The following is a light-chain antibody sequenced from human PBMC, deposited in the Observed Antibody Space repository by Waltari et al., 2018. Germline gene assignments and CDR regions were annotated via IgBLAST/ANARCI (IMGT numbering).Light chain of an antibody. CDR3: QQYNQWPLT. CDR1: HAVSTY. CDR2: DRS. V-gene: IGKV3-15*01. J-gene: IGKJ4*01. Sequence: ETVMTQSPATLSVSPGESVTLSCGASHAVSTYVAWYQHRPCQAPSLLIYDRSTRATDIPARFSGGGSGSDFTLTISNLQSEDFAEYYCQQYNQWPLTFGGGTKVEIK.